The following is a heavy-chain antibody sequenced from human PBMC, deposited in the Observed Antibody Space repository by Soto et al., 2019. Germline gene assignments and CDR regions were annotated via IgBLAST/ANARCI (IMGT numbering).Heavy chain of an antibody. J-gene: IGHJ5*02. V-gene: IGHV4-39*01. CDR2: IYYSGST. CDR1: GGSISSSSYY. D-gene: IGHD6-13*01. CDR3: ARHQSSWYGGGWFDP. Sequence: QLQLQKSGPGLVKPSETLSLTCTVSGGSISSSSYYWGWIRQTPGKGLEWIGSIYYSGSTYYNPSLKSRVTISVDTSKNQFSLKLSSVTAADTAVYYCARHQSSWYGGGWFDPWGQGTLVTVSS.